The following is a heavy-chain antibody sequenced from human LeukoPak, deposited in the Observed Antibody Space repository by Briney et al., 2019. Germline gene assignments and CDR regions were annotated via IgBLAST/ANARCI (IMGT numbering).Heavy chain of an antibody. CDR1: GFTVSSNY. J-gene: IGHJ4*02. Sequence: GGSLRLSCAASGFTVSSNYMSWVRQAPGKGLEWVSVIYSGGSTYYADSVKGRFTISRDNSKNTLYLQMNSLRAEDTAVYYCARGYSYGIYYFDYWGQGTLVTVSS. V-gene: IGHV3-53*01. CDR3: ARGYSYGIYYFDY. D-gene: IGHD5-18*01. CDR2: IYSGGST.